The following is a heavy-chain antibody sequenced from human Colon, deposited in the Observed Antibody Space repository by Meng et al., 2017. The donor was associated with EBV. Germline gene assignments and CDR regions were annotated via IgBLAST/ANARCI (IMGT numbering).Heavy chain of an antibody. D-gene: IGHD6-25*01. CDR1: GFNFNDYY. V-gene: IGHV3-11*01. CDR3: ARDLGGPRDY. CDR2: ISKMGDGI. Sequence: ESGGGFVKPGGSLSLSCAASGFNFNDYYMTWIRQAPGKGLEWVAFISKMGDGISYAESVRGRFTISRDSATHSLYLQMNSLRAEDTAVYYCARDLGGPRDYWGQGTLVTVAS. J-gene: IGHJ4*02.